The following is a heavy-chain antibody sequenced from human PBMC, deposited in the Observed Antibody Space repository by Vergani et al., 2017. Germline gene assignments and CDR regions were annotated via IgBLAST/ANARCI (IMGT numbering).Heavy chain of an antibody. J-gene: IGHJ5*01. CDR3: ARARCIETCYMSNWLDS. CDR1: GFTFSDFW. Sequence: EVLLVESGGGLVQPGESLRLSCTASGFTFSDFWMTWVRQVPGKGLEWVANIMPDGSATMYADSLRGRFSISRDNAKNTLYLQMNSLRVEDTGVYYCARARCIETCYMSNWLDSWGQGTLVTVSS. V-gene: IGHV3-7*01. CDR2: IMPDGSAT. D-gene: IGHD3-9*01.